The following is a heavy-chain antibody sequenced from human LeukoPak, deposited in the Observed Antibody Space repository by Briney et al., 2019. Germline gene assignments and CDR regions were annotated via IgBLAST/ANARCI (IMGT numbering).Heavy chain of an antibody. CDR3: ARRGLVVVPL. D-gene: IGHD2-21*01. CDR2: IYYGGST. Sequence: PSETLSLTCTVSGGSVSTTSSYWVWVRQPPGKGLEWVGSIYYGGSTHCNPSLKSRLTISVDTSKNQFSLKLTSVTAADTAVYYCARRGLVVVPLWGQGILVTVSS. V-gene: IGHV4-39*01. J-gene: IGHJ4*02. CDR1: GGSVSTTSSY.